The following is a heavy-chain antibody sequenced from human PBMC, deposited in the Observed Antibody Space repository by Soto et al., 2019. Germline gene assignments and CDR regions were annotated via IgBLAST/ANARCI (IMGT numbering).Heavy chain of an antibody. CDR2: IYSGGST. CDR1: GFTVSSNY. J-gene: IGHJ6*02. V-gene: IGHV3-53*01. CDR3: ARDPPATRHGMDV. Sequence: GGSLRLSCAASGFTVSSNYMSWVRQAPGKGLEWVSVIYSGGSTYYADSVRGRFTISRDNSKNTLYLQMKSPRAEDTAVYYCARDPPATRHGMDVWGQGTTVTVSS.